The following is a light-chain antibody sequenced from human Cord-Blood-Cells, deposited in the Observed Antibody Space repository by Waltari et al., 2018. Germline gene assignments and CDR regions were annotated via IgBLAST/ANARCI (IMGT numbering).Light chain of an antibody. CDR1: SSDVGSYNL. J-gene: IGLJ1*01. CDR2: EVS. V-gene: IGLV2-23*02. CDR3: CSYAGSGTFV. Sequence: QSALTQPASASGSPGQSITISCTGTSSDVGSYNLVSWYQQHPGKAPKLMIYEVSKRPSGVSNRFSGSKSGNTASLTISGLQAEDEADYYCCSYAGSGTFVFGTGTKVTVL.